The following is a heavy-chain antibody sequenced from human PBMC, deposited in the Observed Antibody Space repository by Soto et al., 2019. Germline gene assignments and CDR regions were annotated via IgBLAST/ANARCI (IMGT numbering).Heavy chain of an antibody. J-gene: IGHJ6*02. Sequence: VMLSLTWSVSDGSISSYDWSWIRQPPGKGLEWIGYIYYSASTNYIPSLKRRVTISVDTSKHQFSLKLSSVTAADTAVYYCARGLYSYGYLLYGYSGMAVWGQGTTVTVSS. CDR3: ARGLYSYGYLLYGYSGMAV. CDR1: DGSISSYD. V-gene: IGHV4-59*01. D-gene: IGHD5-18*01. CDR2: IYYSAST.